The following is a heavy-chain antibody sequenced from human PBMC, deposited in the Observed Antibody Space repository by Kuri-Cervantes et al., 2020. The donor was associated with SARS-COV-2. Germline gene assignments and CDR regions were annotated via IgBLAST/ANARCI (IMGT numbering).Heavy chain of an antibody. V-gene: IGHV3-21*01. CDR2: ISSSSSYI. Sequence: LSLTCAASGFTFSSYSMNWVRQAPGKGLEWVSSISSSSSYIYYADSVKGRFTISRDNAKNSLYLQMNSLRAEDTAVYYCARNRGSGWPFFAYWGQGTRVHVAS. J-gene: IGHJ4*02. CDR1: GFTFSSYS. CDR3: ARNRGSGWPFFAY. D-gene: IGHD6-19*01.